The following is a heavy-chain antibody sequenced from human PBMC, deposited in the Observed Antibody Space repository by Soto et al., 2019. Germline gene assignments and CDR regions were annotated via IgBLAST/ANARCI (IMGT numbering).Heavy chain of an antibody. V-gene: IGHV2-5*02. CDR2: IYWDDDK. CDR3: ANRRYSRSSFDY. D-gene: IGHD6-6*01. CDR1: GFSLTSNDVG. J-gene: IGHJ4*02. Sequence: SGPTLVNPTQTLTLTCTFSGFSLTSNDVGVGWIRQPPGKALEWLALIYWDDDKRYSPSLKSRLTITKDTSKNQVVLRMTTMDPVDTATSYCANRRYSRSSFDYWGQGTLVTVSS.